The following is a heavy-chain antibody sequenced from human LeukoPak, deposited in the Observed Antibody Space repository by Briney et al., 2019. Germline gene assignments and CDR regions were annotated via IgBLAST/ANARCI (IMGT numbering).Heavy chain of an antibody. CDR2: IKQDGSEQ. D-gene: IGHD3-3*02. J-gene: IGHJ3*02. CDR3: VRSDSIRLGYGAFDI. Sequence: SGGSLRLSCAASGFTFSHYYMSWVRQAPGKGLEWVANIKQDGSEQFYLDSVKGRFTISRDNAKNTLYLQMNSLRAEDTALYYCVRSDSIRLGYGAFDIWSQGTMVTVSS. V-gene: IGHV3-7*01. CDR1: GFTFSHYY.